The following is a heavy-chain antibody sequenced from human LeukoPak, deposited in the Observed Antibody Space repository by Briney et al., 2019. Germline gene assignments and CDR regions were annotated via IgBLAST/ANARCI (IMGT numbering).Heavy chain of an antibody. CDR1: GGTFSSYA. J-gene: IGHJ4*02. V-gene: IGHV1-8*02. CDR2: MSPNSGDT. D-gene: IGHD7-27*01. Sequence: ASVKVSCKASGGTFSSYAISWVRQATGQGLEWMGWMSPNSGDTGYAQKFQGRVTMTSDSSISTAYMELSSLRSEDTAIYYCVRAPPNWGFDYWGQGTLVTVSS. CDR3: VRAPPNWGFDY.